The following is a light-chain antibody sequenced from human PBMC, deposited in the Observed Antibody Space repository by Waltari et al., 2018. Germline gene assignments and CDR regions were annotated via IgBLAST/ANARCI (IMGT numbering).Light chain of an antibody. CDR3: MKRLEFPYT. Sequence: EIVMTQTPLSLPATPGEPASISCRSSQSLINSDDGYTYLDWFLQKPGQSPQLLIYTLAYRASGVPDRFSGTGSGSNFSLEISRVEAEDVGIYYCMKRLEFPYTFGQGTRLDMK. CDR2: TLA. V-gene: IGKV2-40*01. CDR1: QSLINSDDGYTY. J-gene: IGKJ2*01.